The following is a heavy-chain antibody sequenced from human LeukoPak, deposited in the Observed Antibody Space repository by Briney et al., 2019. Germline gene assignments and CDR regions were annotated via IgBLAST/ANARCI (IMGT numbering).Heavy chain of an antibody. CDR3: ARGPYYYDSSGYYPIDY. Sequence: KPSETLSFTCAVYGGSFSGYYWSWIRQPPGKGLEWIGEINHSGSTNYNPSLKSRVTISVDTSKNQFSLKLSSVTAADTAVYYCARGPYYYDSSGYYPIDYWGQGTLVTVSS. CDR2: INHSGST. J-gene: IGHJ4*02. V-gene: IGHV4-34*01. CDR1: GGSFSGYY. D-gene: IGHD3-22*01.